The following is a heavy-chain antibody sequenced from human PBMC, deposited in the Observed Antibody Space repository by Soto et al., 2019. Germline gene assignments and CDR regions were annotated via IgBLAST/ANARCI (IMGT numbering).Heavy chain of an antibody. Sequence: GASVKVSCRASGYTFTSYDINWVRQATGQGLEWMGWMNPSSGNTGYAQKFQARVTMTRNTSISTAYMELSSLRSEDTAVYYCARVVRGYDTPLYYYYGMDVWGQGTTVTVSS. V-gene: IGHV1-8*01. D-gene: IGHD5-12*01. J-gene: IGHJ6*02. CDR1: GYTFTSYD. CDR3: ARVVRGYDTPLYYYYGMDV. CDR2: MNPSSGNT.